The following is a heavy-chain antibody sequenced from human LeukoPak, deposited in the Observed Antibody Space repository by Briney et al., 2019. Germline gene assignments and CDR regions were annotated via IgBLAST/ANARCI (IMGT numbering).Heavy chain of an antibody. CDR1: GFTFSSYA. V-gene: IGHV3-23*01. Sequence: GGSLRLSCAASGFTFSSYAMSWVRQAPGKGLEWVSAISGSGGSTYYADSVKGRFTISRDNSKNTLYLQMNSLRAEDTAVYYCAKGGVRGDYVSYFYYWGQGTLVTVSS. J-gene: IGHJ4*02. D-gene: IGHD4-17*01. CDR2: ISGSGGST. CDR3: AKGGVRGDYVSYFYY.